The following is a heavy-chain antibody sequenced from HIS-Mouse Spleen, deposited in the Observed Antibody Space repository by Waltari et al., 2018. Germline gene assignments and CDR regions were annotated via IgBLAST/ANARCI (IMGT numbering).Heavy chain of an antibody. V-gene: IGHV4-39*07. Sequence: QLQLQESGPGLVKPSETLSLTCTVPGGSISSSSYYWGWIRQPPGKGLEWIGSIYYSGSTHYTPALKSRVTISVDTSKTQFSLKLSSVTAADTAVYYCAREIPYSSSWYDWYFDLWGRGTLVTVSS. CDR3: AREIPYSSSWYDWYFDL. D-gene: IGHD6-13*01. CDR2: IYYSGST. J-gene: IGHJ2*01. CDR1: GGSISSSSYY.